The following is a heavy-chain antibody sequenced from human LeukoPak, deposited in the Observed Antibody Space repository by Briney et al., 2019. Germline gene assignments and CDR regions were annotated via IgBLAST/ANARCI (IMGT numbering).Heavy chain of an antibody. D-gene: IGHD3-10*01. V-gene: IGHV1-69*04. CDR3: ARATYYYGSGSAD. J-gene: IGHJ4*02. Sequence: SVKVSFKASGGTFSIYAISWVRQAPGQGREWMGRIIPILGIANYAQKFQGRVTITADKSTSTAYMELSSLRSEDTAVYYCARATYYYGSGSADWGQGTLVTVSS. CDR2: IIPILGIA. CDR1: GGTFSIYA.